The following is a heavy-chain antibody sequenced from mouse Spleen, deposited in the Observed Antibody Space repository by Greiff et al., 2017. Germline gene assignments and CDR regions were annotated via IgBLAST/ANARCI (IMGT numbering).Heavy chain of an antibody. CDR1: GYTFTSYW. V-gene: IGHV1-61*01. D-gene: IGHD2-1*01. CDR3: ARTTIYFDY. J-gene: IGHJ2*01. Sequence: QVQLQQPGAELVRPGSSVKLSCKASGYTFTSYWMDWVKQRPGQGLEWIGNIYPSDSETHYNQKFKDKATLTVDKSSSTAYMQLSSLTSEDSAVYYCARTTIYFDYWGQGTTLTVSS. CDR2: IYPSDSET.